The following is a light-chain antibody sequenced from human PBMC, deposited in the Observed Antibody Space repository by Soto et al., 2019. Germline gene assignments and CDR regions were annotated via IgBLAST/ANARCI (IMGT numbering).Light chain of an antibody. CDR3: RQYDDLFT. J-gene: IGKJ3*01. Sequence: DIQMTQSPSSLSASVGDRVTITCQASQDIKNYLNWYQQKPGKAPKLLIYNASTLESGVPSRFSGTGSGTHFTFTISSLQPEDIATYYCRQYDDLFTFGPGTKVDI. CDR2: NAS. V-gene: IGKV1-33*01. CDR1: QDIKNY.